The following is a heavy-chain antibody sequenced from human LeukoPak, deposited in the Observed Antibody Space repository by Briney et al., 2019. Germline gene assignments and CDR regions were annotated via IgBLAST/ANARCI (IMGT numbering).Heavy chain of an antibody. CDR1: GYTFTSYD. V-gene: IGHV7-4-1*02. Sequence: GASVKVSCKASGYTFTSYDINWVRQAPGQGLEWMGWINTNTGNPTYAQGFTGRFVFSLDTSVSTAYLQISSLKAEDTAVYYCARGLRTKGYSYGFSYYYYYMDVWGKGTTVTVSS. CDR2: INTNTGNP. D-gene: IGHD5-18*01. CDR3: ARGLRTKGYSYGFSYYYYYMDV. J-gene: IGHJ6*03.